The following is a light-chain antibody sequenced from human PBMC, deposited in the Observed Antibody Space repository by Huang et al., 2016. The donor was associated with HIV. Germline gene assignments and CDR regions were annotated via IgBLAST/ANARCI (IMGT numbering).Light chain of an antibody. Sequence: DIQMTQSPSSLSASVGDRVTITCRASQGMSTSLYWYQRKPGKAPKLLVYAASRLESGVPSRFNGSGYGTDYTLTFSSLQPEDSATYYCQQYYRNPWTFGQGTKVEVK. CDR2: AAS. CDR3: QQYYRNPWT. CDR1: QGMSTS. V-gene: IGKV1-NL1*01. J-gene: IGKJ1*01.